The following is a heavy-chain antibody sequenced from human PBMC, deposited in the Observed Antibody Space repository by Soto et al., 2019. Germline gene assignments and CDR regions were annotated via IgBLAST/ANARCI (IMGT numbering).Heavy chain of an antibody. V-gene: IGHV4-30-2*01. CDR1: GGSISSGGYS. D-gene: IGHD6-19*01. J-gene: IGHJ4*02. CDR2: IYHSGST. CDR3: ARVGGLGAVAVDY. Sequence: QLQLQESGSGLVKPSQTLSLTCAVSGGSISSGGYSWSWIRQPPGKGLEWIGYIYHSGSTYYNPSLKSRVTISVDRSKNQFSLTLSSVTAADTAVYYCARVGGLGAVAVDYWGQGTLVTVSS.